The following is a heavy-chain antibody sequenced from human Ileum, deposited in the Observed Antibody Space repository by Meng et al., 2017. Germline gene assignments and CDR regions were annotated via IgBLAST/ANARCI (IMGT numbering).Heavy chain of an antibody. CDR3: ARCKEIVTLIVAHWDYLDY. Sequence: QVALQHSVDVRFKPPETLSLTCAVSGGSFSAYNWSCIRQPPGKGLEWIEEIKQSGSTNYNPSLKSRFTISVDTSKNQFSLKLSSVTAADTAVYYCARCKEIVTLIVAHWDYLDYWGQGTLVTVSS. D-gene: IGHD3-22*01. V-gene: IGHV4-34*01. J-gene: IGHJ4*02. CDR2: IKQSGST. CDR1: GGSFSAYN.